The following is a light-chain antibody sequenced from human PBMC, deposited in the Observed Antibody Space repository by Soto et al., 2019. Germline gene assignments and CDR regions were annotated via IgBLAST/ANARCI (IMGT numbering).Light chain of an antibody. J-gene: IGLJ2*01. CDR3: SSWDDSLSGVV. CDR2: TTS. CDR1: NVGRHE. V-gene: IGLV1-44*01. Sequence: QSVVTQPPSVSGTPGQGVIISCSNVGRHEVSWYQQVPGMAPKLLIHTTSQRPSGVPDRFSASKSGTSASLAIRGLQSDDEADYFCSSWDDSLSGVVFGRGTQLTV.